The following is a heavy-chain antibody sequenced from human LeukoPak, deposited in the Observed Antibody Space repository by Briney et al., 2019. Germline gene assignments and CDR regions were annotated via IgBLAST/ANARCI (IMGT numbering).Heavy chain of an antibody. D-gene: IGHD4-11*01. CDR1: GFTFKNYA. CDR2: IIESGEST. V-gene: IGHV3-23*01. CDR3: AKGTAQYYFDS. Sequence: GGSLRLSCAASGFTFKNYAMYWVRQARGKGLEWVSAIIESGESTYYTDSVKGRFTIYRDNSKNTLYLQMNSLRAEDTAFYYCAKGTAQYYFDSWGQGTLVTVSS. J-gene: IGHJ4*02.